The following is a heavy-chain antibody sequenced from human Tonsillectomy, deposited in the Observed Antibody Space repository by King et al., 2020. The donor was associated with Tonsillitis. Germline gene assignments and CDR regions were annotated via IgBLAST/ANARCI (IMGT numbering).Heavy chain of an antibody. Sequence: VQLVESGGGLVQPGGSLRLSCAASGFTFSNFEMNWVRQAPGKGLEWVSYISPRSSNIFYADSVKGRFTVSRDNAKNSLYLQMNSLRADDTAVYYCARDCRANGGLDYWGQGTLVTVSS. V-gene: IGHV3-48*03. J-gene: IGHJ4*02. D-gene: IGHD7-27*01. CDR3: ARDCRANGGLDY. CDR2: ISPRSSNI. CDR1: GFTFSNFE.